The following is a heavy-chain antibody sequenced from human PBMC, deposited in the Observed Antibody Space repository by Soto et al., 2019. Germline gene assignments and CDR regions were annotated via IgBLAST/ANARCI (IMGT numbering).Heavy chain of an antibody. Sequence: QVQLVQSGAEVKKPGSSVKVSCKSSGGTFSSYAITWVRQAPGQGLEWMGGIIPIFGTANYAQKFKGRVTIAADESTSTAYMELSSLRSEDTAVYYCARDRGPSSGYYPYWFDPWCQGTLVTVSS. V-gene: IGHV1-69*12. CDR3: ARDRGPSSGYYPYWFDP. CDR2: IIPIFGTA. CDR1: GGTFSSYA. D-gene: IGHD3-22*01. J-gene: IGHJ5*02.